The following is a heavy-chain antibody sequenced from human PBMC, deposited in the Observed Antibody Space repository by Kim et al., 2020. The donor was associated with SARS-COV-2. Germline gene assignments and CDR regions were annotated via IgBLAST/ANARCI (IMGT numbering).Heavy chain of an antibody. D-gene: IGHD3-22*01. Sequence: DAVRGRFTISRDDARNYLFLQMNSRRAEDTAVYYCARDAGGADGYHFFFDFWGQGTLVTVSS. J-gene: IGHJ4*02. V-gene: IGHV3-11*04. CDR3: ARDAGGADGYHFFFDF.